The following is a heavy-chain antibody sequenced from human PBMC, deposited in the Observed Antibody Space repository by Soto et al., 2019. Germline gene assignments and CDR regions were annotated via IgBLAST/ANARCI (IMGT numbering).Heavy chain of an antibody. J-gene: IGHJ4*02. D-gene: IGHD5-12*01. Sequence: ASVKVSWKASGYTFTGYHMHWVRQAPGQGLEWMGWINPKSGGTDYAQKFQGRVTMTRDTSSSSAYMELSSLRSDDTAVYYCAKANSGDDDEFDYWGQGAQVTVSS. V-gene: IGHV1-2*02. CDR2: INPKSGGT. CDR1: GYTFTGYH. CDR3: AKANSGDDDEFDY.